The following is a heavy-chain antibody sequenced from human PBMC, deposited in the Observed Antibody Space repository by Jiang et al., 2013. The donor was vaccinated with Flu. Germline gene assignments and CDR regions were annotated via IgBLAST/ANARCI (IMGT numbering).Heavy chain of an antibody. CDR1: GYTFTSYD. CDR2: MNPNSGNR. J-gene: IGHJ4*02. CDR3: GRGPGYNHGYSDY. D-gene: IGHD5-18*01. Sequence: QLVESGAEVKEPGASVKVSCKASGYTFTSYDINWVRQATGQGLEWMGWMNPNSGNRNFVQKFQGRLTMTRDTSINTAYMELSGLNSEDTAVYYCGRGPGYNHGYSDYWGQGTLVTVSS. V-gene: IGHV1-8*01.